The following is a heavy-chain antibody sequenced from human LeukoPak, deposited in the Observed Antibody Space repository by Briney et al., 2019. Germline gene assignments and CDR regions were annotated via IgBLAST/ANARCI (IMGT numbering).Heavy chain of an antibody. J-gene: IGHJ3*02. Sequence: SVKVSCKASGGTFSSYAISWVRQAPGQGLEWMGRIIPILGIANYAQKFQGRVTITADKSTSTAYMELSSLRSEDTAVYYCARDREYGSGSYSPRAFDIWGQGTMVTVSS. D-gene: IGHD3-10*01. CDR2: IIPILGIA. V-gene: IGHV1-69*04. CDR3: ARDREYGSGSYSPRAFDI. CDR1: GGTFSSYA.